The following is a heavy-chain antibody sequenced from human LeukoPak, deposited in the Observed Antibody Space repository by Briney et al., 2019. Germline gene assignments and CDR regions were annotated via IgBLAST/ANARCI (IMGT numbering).Heavy chain of an antibody. J-gene: IGHJ4*02. CDR3: AKASEYDFWSGYPTPALDY. CDR1: GFTFSSYA. D-gene: IGHD3-3*01. CDR2: ISGSGGST. V-gene: IGHV3-23*01. Sequence: GGSLRLSCAASGFTFSSYAMSWVRQAPGKGLGWVSAISGSGGSTYYADSVKGRFTISRDNSKNTLYLQMNSLRAEDTAVYYCAKASEYDFWSGYPTPALDYWGQGTLVTVSS.